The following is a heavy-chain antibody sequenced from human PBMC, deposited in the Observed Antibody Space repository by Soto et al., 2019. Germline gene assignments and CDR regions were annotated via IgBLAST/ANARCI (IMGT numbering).Heavy chain of an antibody. D-gene: IGHD3-22*01. V-gene: IGHV4-59*08. J-gene: IGHJ4*02. CDR1: GGSIRDYY. CDR3: ARLGGYYQAFDS. CDR2: IYYTGTT. Sequence: QVPLQESGPGLVKPSETLSLTCTVSGGSIRDYYWSWIRQPPGKGLEWIGYIYYTGTTKYNPSLKSRVTISVDSSKNQFSLKLDSVTAADTAVYYCARLGGYYQAFDSWGQGTLVTVSS.